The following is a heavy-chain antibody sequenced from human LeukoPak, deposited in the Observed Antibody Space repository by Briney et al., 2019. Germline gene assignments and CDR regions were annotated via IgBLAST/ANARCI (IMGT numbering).Heavy chain of an antibody. CDR3: ARVGLRFLEYWFDP. CDR1: GYTFTGYY. Sequence: ASVKVSCKASGYTFTGYYMHWVRQAPGQGLEWMGWINPNSGGTNYAQKFQGRVTMTTDTSTSTAYMELRSLRSDDTAVYYCARVGLRFLEYWFDPWGQGTLVTVSS. J-gene: IGHJ5*02. D-gene: IGHD3-3*01. CDR2: INPNSGGT. V-gene: IGHV1-2*02.